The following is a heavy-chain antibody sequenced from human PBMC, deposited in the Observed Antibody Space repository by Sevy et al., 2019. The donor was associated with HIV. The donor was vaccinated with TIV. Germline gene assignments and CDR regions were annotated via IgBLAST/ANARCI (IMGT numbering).Heavy chain of an antibody. CDR1: GDSINTYY. J-gene: IGHJ4*02. D-gene: IGHD2-2*01. CDR3: ARLRWDLVVVPGATPGCYFDY. V-gene: IGHV4-59*08. Sequence: SETLSLTCTVSGDSINTYYWSWIRQPPGKGLEWIGYVSHSGNPNYNHSLKSRVSMSLDTSRNQFSLKVKSVTAADTAVYYCARLRWDLVVVPGATPGCYFDYWGQGTLVTVSS. CDR2: VSHSGNP.